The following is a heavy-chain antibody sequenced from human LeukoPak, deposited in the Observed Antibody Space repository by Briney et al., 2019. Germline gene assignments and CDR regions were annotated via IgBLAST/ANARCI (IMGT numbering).Heavy chain of an antibody. Sequence: PSETLSLTCAVYGGSFSGYYWSWIRQPPGKGLEWIGEINHSGSTNYNPSLKSRITISVDKSKNQVSLNLTSVTAADTAVYYCATSTVMNHYCFDYWAQGTLVTVSS. CDR1: GGSFSGYY. J-gene: IGHJ4*02. CDR3: ATSTVMNHYCFDY. D-gene: IGHD1-14*01. V-gene: IGHV4-34*01. CDR2: INHSGST.